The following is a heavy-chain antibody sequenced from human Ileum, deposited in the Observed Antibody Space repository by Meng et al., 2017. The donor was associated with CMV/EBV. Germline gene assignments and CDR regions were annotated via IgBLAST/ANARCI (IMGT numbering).Heavy chain of an antibody. J-gene: IGHJ4*02. Sequence: GESLKISCAGTGFIVSAHYMTWVRQAPGKGLESVSVISTGGRTRYADSVRGRFTISRDTSKNMLHLQMDDLRVEDMAMYYCARGGRMAGDLYAAFDVWGQGTQVTVSS. CDR1: GFIVSAHY. CDR3: ARGGRMAGDLYAAFDV. V-gene: IGHV3-66*02. D-gene: IGHD5-24*01. CDR2: ISTGGRT.